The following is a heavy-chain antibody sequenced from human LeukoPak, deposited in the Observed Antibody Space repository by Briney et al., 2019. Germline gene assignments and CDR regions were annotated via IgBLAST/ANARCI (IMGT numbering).Heavy chain of an antibody. CDR2: ISSNGYSV. D-gene: IGHD1-26*01. V-gene: IGHV3-9*01. J-gene: IGHJ6*02. CDR3: AKVVGHLTYSMDV. Sequence: GGSLRLSCAASGFNFDDYAMHWVRQAPGKGLEWVSGISSNGYSVGYADSVKGRFSISRDSAKNSLYLQMNSLRTEDTALYYCAKVVGHLTYSMDVWGQGTTVTVSS. CDR1: GFNFDDYA.